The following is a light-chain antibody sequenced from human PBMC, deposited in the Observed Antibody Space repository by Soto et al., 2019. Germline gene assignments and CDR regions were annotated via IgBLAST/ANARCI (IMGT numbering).Light chain of an antibody. V-gene: IGKV3-20*01. CDR1: QSVSSTY. CDR2: GAS. Sequence: VLTQSPGTLSLSPGERATLSCRASQSVSSTYLAWYQQKPGQAPRLLIYGASTRATGIPDRFSGSGSGTDFTLTITRLEPDDFAVYYCQDYGSSRTFGQGTKVDIK. J-gene: IGKJ1*01. CDR3: QDYGSSRT.